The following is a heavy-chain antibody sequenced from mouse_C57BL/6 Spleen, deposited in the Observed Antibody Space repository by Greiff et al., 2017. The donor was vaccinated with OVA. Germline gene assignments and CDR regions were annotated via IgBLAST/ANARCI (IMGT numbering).Heavy chain of an antibody. V-gene: IGHV1-42*01. D-gene: IGHD1-1*01. Sequence: EVQLQESGPELVKPGASVKISCKASGYSFTGYYMNWVKQSPEKSLEWIGEINPSTGGTTYNQKFKAKATLTVDKSSSTAYMQLKSLTSEDSAVYYCARSMDYGSFMDYWGQGTSVTVSS. CDR3: ARSMDYGSFMDY. CDR1: GYSFTGYY. CDR2: INPSTGGT. J-gene: IGHJ4*01.